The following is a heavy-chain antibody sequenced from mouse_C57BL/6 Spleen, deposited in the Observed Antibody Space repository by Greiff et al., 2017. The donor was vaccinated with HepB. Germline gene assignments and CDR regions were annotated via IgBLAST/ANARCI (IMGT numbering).Heavy chain of an antibody. J-gene: IGHJ2*01. V-gene: IGHV1-54*01. CDR2: INPGSGGT. CDR1: GYAFTNYL. CDR3: ARPVDY. Sequence: VQLQQSGAELVRPGTSVKVSCKASGYAFTNYLIEWVKQRPGQGLEWIGVINPGSGGTNYNEKFKGKATLTADKSSSTAYMQLSSLTSEDSAVYFCARPVDYWGQGTTLTVSS.